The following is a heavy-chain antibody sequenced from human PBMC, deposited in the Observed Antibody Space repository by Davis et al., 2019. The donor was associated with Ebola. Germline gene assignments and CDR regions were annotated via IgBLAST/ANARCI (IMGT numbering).Heavy chain of an antibody. CDR1: GGSLSGFF. CDR3: AITALTSVSDSGLGYNYFGP. V-gene: IGHV4-34*01. Sequence: MPSETLSLTCAVYGGSLSGFFWSWIRQPPGKGLEWVGEIRPGGSTNYSPSLKNRLTMSMDTSKNQVSLKLKSVTAAVSAVYYCAITALTSVSDSGLGYNYFGPWGQGTLVTVSS. CDR2: IRPGGST. J-gene: IGHJ5*02. D-gene: IGHD4-17*01.